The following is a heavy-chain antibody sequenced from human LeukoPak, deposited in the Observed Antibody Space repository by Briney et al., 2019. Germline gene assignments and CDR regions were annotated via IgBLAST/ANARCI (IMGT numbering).Heavy chain of an antibody. V-gene: IGHV1-2*02. CDR3: ARDRRLRLGEFLGRKETNWFDP. CDR1: GYTFTGYY. J-gene: IGHJ5*02. CDR2: INPNSGGT. Sequence: ASVKVSCKASGYTFTGYYMHWVRQAPGQGLEWMGWINPNSGGTNYAQKFQGRVTMTRDTSISTAYMELSRLRSDDTAVYYCARDRRLRLGEFLGRKETNWFDPWGQGTLVTVSS. D-gene: IGHD3-16*01.